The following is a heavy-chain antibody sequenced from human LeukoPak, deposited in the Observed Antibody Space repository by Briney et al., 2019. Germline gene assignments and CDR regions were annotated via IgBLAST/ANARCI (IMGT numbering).Heavy chain of an antibody. CDR1: GFTVSSNY. D-gene: IGHD4-23*01. Sequence: PGRSLRLSCAASGFTVSSNYMSWVRQAPGKGLEWVSVIYSGGSTYYADSVKGRFTISRDNSKNTLYLQMNSLRAEDTAVYYCAREYYGGNSGLLFDYWGQGTLVTVSS. J-gene: IGHJ4*02. CDR3: AREYYGGNSGLLFDY. CDR2: IYSGGST. V-gene: IGHV3-66*01.